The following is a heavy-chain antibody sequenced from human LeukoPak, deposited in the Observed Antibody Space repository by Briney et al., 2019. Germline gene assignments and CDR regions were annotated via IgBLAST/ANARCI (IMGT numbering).Heavy chain of an antibody. CDR3: ARGTIGNIVVIPAVLDH. V-gene: IGHV3-53*01. D-gene: IGHD2-2*01. CDR2: IYSGGST. J-gene: IGHJ4*02. CDR1: GFSVSGDY. Sequence: TGGSLRLSCAASGFSVSGDYMSWVRQAPGKGLEWVSIIYSGGSTYYADSVKGRFTISRDTSKNTVYLQMSSLRPEDTAMYYCARGTIGNIVVIPAVLDHWGQGTLVTVSS.